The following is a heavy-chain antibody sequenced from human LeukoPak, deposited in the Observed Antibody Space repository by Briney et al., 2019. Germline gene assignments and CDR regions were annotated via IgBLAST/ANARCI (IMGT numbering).Heavy chain of an antibody. D-gene: IGHD5-18*01. Sequence: PSETLSLTCAVYGGSISGYYWSWIRQPPGKGLELIGEINNSGSTNYNPSLKSRVTISVDTSKNQFSLKLSPVTAADTAVYYCPGVRVETAAFDGWGEASLVTAS. J-gene: IGHJ4*02. CDR2: INNSGST. CDR1: GGSISGYY. CDR3: PGVRVETAAFDG. V-gene: IGHV4-34*01.